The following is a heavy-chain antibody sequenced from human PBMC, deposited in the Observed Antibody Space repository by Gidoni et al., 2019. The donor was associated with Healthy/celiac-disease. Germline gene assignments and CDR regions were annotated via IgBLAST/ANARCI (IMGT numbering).Heavy chain of an antibody. J-gene: IGHJ4*02. CDR2: IYSGGST. V-gene: IGHV3-53*01. CDR3: AREHGGNYDY. D-gene: IGHD2-15*01. Sequence: EVQLVESGGGLIQQGGSLRLSCAASGFTVSSNYMSWVRQAPGKGLEWVSVIYSGGSTYYADSVKCRFTISRDNSKTTLYLQMNGLRAEDTAVYYCAREHGGNYDYWGQGTLVTVSS. CDR1: GFTVSSNY.